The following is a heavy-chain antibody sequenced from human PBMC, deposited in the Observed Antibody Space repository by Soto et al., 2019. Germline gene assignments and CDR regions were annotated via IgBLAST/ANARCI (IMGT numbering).Heavy chain of an antibody. V-gene: IGHV3-23*01. CDR3: AKVFPYCSGGSCYLNAFDI. J-gene: IGHJ3*02. Sequence: GGSLRLSCAASGFTFSTYAMSWVRQAPGKGLEWVSAISGSGGSTYYADSVKGRFTISRDNSKNTLYLQMNSLRAEDTAVYYCAKVFPYCSGGSCYLNAFDIWGQGTMVTVSS. CDR1: GFTFSTYA. CDR2: ISGSGGST. D-gene: IGHD2-15*01.